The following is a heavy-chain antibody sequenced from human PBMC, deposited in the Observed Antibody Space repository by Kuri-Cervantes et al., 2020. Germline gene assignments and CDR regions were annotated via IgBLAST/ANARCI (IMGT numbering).Heavy chain of an antibody. CDR1: GFTFSDYY. D-gene: IGHD3-10*01. CDR3: TRSTGLGNYARADY. CDR2: ISSSGSTI. Sequence: GGSLRLSCAASGFTFSDYYMSWIRQAPGKGLEWVSYISSSGSTIYYADSVKGRFTISRDNAKNSLYLQMDSLRAEDTAVYYCTRSTGLGNYARADYWGQGTLVTVSS. J-gene: IGHJ4*02. V-gene: IGHV3-11*01.